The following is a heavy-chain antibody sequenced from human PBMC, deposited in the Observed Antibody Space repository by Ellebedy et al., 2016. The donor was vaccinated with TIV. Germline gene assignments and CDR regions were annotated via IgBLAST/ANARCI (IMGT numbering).Heavy chain of an antibody. Sequence: GGSLRLSXVASGFTFRSHGIYWVRQAPGKGLEWVAVISSDGSNKYYADSVKGRFTISRDNSKITLYLQMNSLRTDDMAVYYCARGGSSGSSDYWGQGTLVTASS. V-gene: IGHV3-30*03. CDR3: ARGGSSGSSDY. CDR1: GFTFRSHG. CDR2: ISSDGSNK. D-gene: IGHD3-10*01. J-gene: IGHJ4*02.